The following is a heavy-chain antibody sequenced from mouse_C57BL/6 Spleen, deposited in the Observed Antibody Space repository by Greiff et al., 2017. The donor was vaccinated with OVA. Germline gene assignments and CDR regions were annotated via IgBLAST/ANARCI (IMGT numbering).Heavy chain of an antibody. CDR3: ARDYGSSYAMDY. Sequence: QVQLQQSGPELVKPGASVKLSCKASGYTFTSYDINWVKQRPRQGLEWIGWIYPRDCSIKYNENFKGKGTLTVDTSYSTAYMELHSLTSEDSAVYFCARDYGSSYAMDYWGQGTSVTVSS. CDR2: IYPRDCSI. CDR1: GYTFTSYD. D-gene: IGHD1-1*01. V-gene: IGHV1-85*01. J-gene: IGHJ4*01.